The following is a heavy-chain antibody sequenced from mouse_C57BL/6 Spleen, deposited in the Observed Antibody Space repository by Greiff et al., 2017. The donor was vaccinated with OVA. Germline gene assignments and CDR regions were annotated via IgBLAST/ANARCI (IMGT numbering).Heavy chain of an antibody. CDR2: INPNNGGT. CDR3: ARWYYGSSLDY. D-gene: IGHD1-1*01. J-gene: IGHJ2*01. CDR1: GYTFTDYY. Sequence: VQLQQSGPELVKPGASVKISCKASGYTFTDYYMNWVKQSPGKSLEWIGDINPNNGGTSYNQKFKGKATLTVDKSSSTAYMELRSLTSEDSAVYYCARWYYGSSLDYWGQGTTLTVSS. V-gene: IGHV1-26*01.